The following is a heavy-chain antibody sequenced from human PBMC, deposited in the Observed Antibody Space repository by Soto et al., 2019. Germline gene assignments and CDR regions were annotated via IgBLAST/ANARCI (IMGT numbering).Heavy chain of an antibody. Sequence: SLTCSVSGASIRSGGYYWSWLRQSPGKGLEWIGHIYYTGSTFYSPSLKSRLTISLDTSKNQFSLDLRSVTVADTAMYYCARIEMASIKWGRGTLVTVSS. CDR1: GASIRSGGYY. CDR2: IYYTGST. V-gene: IGHV4-31*03. J-gene: IGHJ4*02. CDR3: ARIEMASIK.